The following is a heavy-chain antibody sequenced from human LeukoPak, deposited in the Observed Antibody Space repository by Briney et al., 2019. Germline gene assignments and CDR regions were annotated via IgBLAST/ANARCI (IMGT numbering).Heavy chain of an antibody. J-gene: IGHJ4*02. CDR3: AREGYGDYSFDY. D-gene: IGHD4-17*01. CDR1: GFTFNTYG. CDR2: ISYDGGNY. V-gene: IGHV3-30*03. Sequence: PVGSLRLSCAASGFTFNTYGMHWVRQAPGKGLQWVAAISYDGGNYWYTDSVKGRFTISRDNSKNTLYLQMNSLRAEDTAVYYCAREGYGDYSFDYWGQGTLVTVSS.